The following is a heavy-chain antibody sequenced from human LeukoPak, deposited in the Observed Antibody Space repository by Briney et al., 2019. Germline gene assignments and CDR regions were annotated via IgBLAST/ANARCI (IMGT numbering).Heavy chain of an antibody. CDR2: ISSSSSYI. Sequence: GGSLRLSCAASGFNFSSYSMNWVRQAPGKGLEWVSSISSSSSYIYYADSVKGRFTISRDNAKNSLYLQMNSLRAEDTAVYYCAREGDWLNFDYWGQGTLVTVSS. CDR1: GFNFSSYS. CDR3: AREGDWLNFDY. D-gene: IGHD3-9*01. J-gene: IGHJ4*02. V-gene: IGHV3-21*01.